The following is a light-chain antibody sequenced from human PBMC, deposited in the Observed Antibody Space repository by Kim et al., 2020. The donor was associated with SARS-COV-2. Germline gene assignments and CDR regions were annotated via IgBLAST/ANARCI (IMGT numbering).Light chain of an antibody. CDR2: RNN. CDR3: AAWDDSLRGVV. CDR1: TSNFGSNY. J-gene: IGLJ2*01. V-gene: IGLV1-47*01. Sequence: GQRVTIFGPGGTSNFGSNYVYCYPQPPGPAPKLLIYRNNQRPSGVPDRFSGSKSGTSASLAISGLRSEDEADYYCAAWDDSLRGVVFGGGTQLTVL.